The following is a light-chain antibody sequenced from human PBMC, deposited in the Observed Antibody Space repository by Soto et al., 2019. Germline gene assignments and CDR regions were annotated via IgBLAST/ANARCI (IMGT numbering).Light chain of an antibody. CDR2: GAS. CDR3: QQYGSSPIT. Sequence: EIVMTQSPATLSVSPGERATLSCRASQSVSSNLAWYQQKPGQAPRLLIYGASTRATGIPDRFRGSGSGTDFTLTINRLEPEDFAVYYCQQYGSSPITFGQGTRLEI. V-gene: IGKV3D-15*01. J-gene: IGKJ5*01. CDR1: QSVSSN.